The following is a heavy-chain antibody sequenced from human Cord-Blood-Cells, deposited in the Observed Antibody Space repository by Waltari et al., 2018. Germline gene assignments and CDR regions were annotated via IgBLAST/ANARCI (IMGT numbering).Heavy chain of an antibody. CDR1: GFTVSSTD. CDR3: ARGGGLATIIDY. D-gene: IGHD5-12*01. CDR2: IYSGGST. V-gene: IGHV3-53*01. Sequence: EVQLVESGGGLIQPGGSLRLSCAASGFTVSSTDMCWVRQAPGKGLGWVSVIYSGGSTYYADSVKGRFTISRDNSKNTLYLQMNSLRAEDTAVYYCARGGGLATIIDYWGQGTLVTVSS. J-gene: IGHJ4*02.